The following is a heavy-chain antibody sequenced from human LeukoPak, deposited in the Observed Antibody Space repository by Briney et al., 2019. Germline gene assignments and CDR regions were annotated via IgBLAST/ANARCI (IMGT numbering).Heavy chain of an antibody. Sequence: GDSLKISCEGSGYSFTSYWIGWVRQMPGKGLEWMGIIYPGDSETRYSPSFQGQVTISVDKSISTAYLQWSCLKASDTAMYYCARHSYCSSITCYYYGMDVWGQGTTVTVSS. CDR3: ARHSYCSSITCYYYGMDV. V-gene: IGHV5-51*01. CDR1: GYSFTSYW. CDR2: IYPGDSET. J-gene: IGHJ6*02. D-gene: IGHD2-2*01.